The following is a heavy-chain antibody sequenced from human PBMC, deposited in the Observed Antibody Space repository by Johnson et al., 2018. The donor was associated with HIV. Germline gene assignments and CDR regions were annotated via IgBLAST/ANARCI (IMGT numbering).Heavy chain of an antibody. CDR3: ARGSLTDDSFAD. CDR1: GFTFSSYG. D-gene: IGHD2-8*01. J-gene: IGHJ3*01. Sequence: VQLVESGGGVVQPGRSLRLSCAASGFTFSSYGMHWVRQAPGKGLEWVSIIYRGGSTYYTDSVKGRFSISRDNSKNTLNLQMHGLRAEDTAVYYCARGSLTDDSFADWGQGTMVLVSS. V-gene: IGHV3-NL1*01. CDR2: IYRGGST.